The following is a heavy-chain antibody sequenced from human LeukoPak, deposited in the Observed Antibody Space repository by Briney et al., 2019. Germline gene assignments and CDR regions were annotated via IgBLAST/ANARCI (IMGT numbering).Heavy chain of an antibody. CDR1: GGTFSSYA. Sequence: GASVKVSCKASGGTFSSYAISWVRQAPGQGLEWMGGIIPIFGTANYAQKFQGRVTITTDESTSTAYMELSSLRSEDTAVYYCARVFNRDYYYYMDVWGKGTTVTVSS. CDR3: ARVFNRDYYYYMDV. V-gene: IGHV1-69*05. J-gene: IGHJ6*03. CDR2: IIPIFGTA.